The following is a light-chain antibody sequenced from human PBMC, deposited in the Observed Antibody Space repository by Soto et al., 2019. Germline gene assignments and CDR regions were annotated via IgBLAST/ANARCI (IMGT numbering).Light chain of an antibody. CDR3: QHYGSSPPMYT. CDR2: GAS. Sequence: EIVLTQSPGTLSLSPGDTATLSCRASQSVSSNYLAWYQQKPGQAPRLLIYGASNRATGISDRFSGSASGTDFTLTISRLEPEDFAVYYCQHYGSSPPMYTFGQGTKLEIK. J-gene: IGKJ2*01. CDR1: QSVSSNY. V-gene: IGKV3-20*01.